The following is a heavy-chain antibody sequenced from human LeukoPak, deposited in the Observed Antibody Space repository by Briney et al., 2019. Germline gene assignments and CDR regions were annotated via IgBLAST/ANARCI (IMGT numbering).Heavy chain of an antibody. J-gene: IGHJ4*02. CDR1: GFTFSSYG. CDR3: AKDTTTYYYDSSGYSSPTPLDY. V-gene: IGHV3-23*01. CDR2: ISGSGGST. Sequence: GGSLRLSCAASGFTFSSYGMSWVRQAPGKGLEWVSAISGSGGSTYYADSVKGRFTISRDNSKNTLYLQMNSLRAEDTAVYYCAKDTTTYYYDSSGYSSPTPLDYWGQGTLVTVSS. D-gene: IGHD3-22*01.